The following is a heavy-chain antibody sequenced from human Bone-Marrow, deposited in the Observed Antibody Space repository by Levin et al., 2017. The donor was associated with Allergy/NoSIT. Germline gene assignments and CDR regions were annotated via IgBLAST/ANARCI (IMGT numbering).Heavy chain of an antibody. CDR3: ARRPSDYNILTGDYEAHFDY. CDR1: GGSISSSRYY. J-gene: IGHJ4*02. D-gene: IGHD3-9*01. CDR2: IYYDGST. Sequence: SETLSLTCSVSGGSISSSRYYWGWIRQPPGKGLEWIGSIYYDGSTHYNPSLKSRVTMSGDSSKNQFSLNLSSVTAADTAMYYCARRPSDYNILTGDYEAHFDYWGPGTLVTVSS. V-gene: IGHV4-39*01.